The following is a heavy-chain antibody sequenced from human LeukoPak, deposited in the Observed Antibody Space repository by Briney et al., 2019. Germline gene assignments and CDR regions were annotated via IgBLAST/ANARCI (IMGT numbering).Heavy chain of an antibody. V-gene: IGHV3-33*01. Sequence: GGSLRLSCAASGFTFSSYGMHWVRQAPGKGLEWVAVIWYDGSDKYYADSVKGRFTISRDNSKNTLYLRMNSLRAEDTAVYYCATDQGIFWGQGTLVTVSS. CDR3: ATDQGIF. J-gene: IGHJ4*02. CDR1: GFTFSSYG. CDR2: IWYDGSDK.